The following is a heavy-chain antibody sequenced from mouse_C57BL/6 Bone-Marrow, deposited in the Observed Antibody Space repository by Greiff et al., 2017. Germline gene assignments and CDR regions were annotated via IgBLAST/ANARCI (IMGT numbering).Heavy chain of an antibody. J-gene: IGHJ2*01. CDR1: GFTFSDYY. V-gene: IGHV5-12*01. Sequence: EVQRVESGGGLVQPGGSLKLSCAASGFTFSDYYMYWVRQTPEKRLEWVAYISNGGGSTYYPDTVKGRFTISRDNAKNTLYLQMSRLKSEDTAMYYCARHGITGGYFDYWGQGTTLTVSS. D-gene: IGHD1-1*01. CDR2: ISNGGGST. CDR3: ARHGITGGYFDY.